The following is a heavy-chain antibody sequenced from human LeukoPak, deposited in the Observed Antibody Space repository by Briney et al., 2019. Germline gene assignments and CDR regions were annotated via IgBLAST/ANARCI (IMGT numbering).Heavy chain of an antibody. D-gene: IGHD1-7*01. J-gene: IGHJ4*02. CDR3: ARGRTTEYYFDY. Sequence: ASVKVSCKASGYTFTSYYMHWVRQAPGQGLEWMGWISAYNGNTNYAQKLQGRVTMTTDASTSTAYMELRSLRSDDTAVYYCARGRTTEYYFDYWGQGTLVTVSS. V-gene: IGHV1-18*04. CDR1: GYTFTSYY. CDR2: ISAYNGNT.